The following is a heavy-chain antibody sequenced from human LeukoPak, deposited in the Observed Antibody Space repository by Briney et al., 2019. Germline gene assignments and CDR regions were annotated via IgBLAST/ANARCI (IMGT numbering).Heavy chain of an antibody. Sequence: GESLRLSCAASGFTSSSYWMNWVRQAPGKGLECVASINQEGSRTYYVDSVKGRFTISRDNAHNSLHLQMNSLRAEDTAVYYCAKDHLPTGGYYYYYMDVWGKGTTVTISS. J-gene: IGHJ6*03. CDR2: INQEGSRT. CDR3: AKDHLPTGGYYYYYMDV. V-gene: IGHV3-7*01. D-gene: IGHD3-16*01. CDR1: GFTSSSYW.